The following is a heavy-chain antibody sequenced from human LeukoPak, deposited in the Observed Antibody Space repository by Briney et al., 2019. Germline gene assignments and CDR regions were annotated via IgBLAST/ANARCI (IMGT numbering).Heavy chain of an antibody. CDR1: GGSFSGYY. Sequence: SETLSLTCAVYGGSFSGYYWSWIRQPPGKGLEWIGEINHSGSTNYNPSLKSRVTISVDMSKNQFSLKLSSVTAADTAVYYCARGPIYGDYADAFDIWGQGTMVTVSS. V-gene: IGHV4-34*01. CDR3: ARGPIYGDYADAFDI. D-gene: IGHD4-17*01. CDR2: INHSGST. J-gene: IGHJ3*02.